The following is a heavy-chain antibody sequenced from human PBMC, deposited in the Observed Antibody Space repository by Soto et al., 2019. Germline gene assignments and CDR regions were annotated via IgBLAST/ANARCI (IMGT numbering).Heavy chain of an antibody. CDR1: GFGFSDYY. J-gene: IGHJ5*02. CDR2: ISGSSTTK. CDR3: ARDIGISGNWFDP. Sequence: PGGSLRLSCAASGFGFSDYYMTWIRQAPGKGLECVSYISGSSTTKYYADSVKGRFTISRDNTKNSLFLHMNSLTTEDTGVCYCARDIGISGNWFDPWGQETLVTVSS. V-gene: IGHV3-11*01. D-gene: IGHD1-20*01.